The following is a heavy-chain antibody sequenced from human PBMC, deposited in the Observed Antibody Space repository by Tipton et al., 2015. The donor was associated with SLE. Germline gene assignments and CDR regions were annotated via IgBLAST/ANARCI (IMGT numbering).Heavy chain of an antibody. D-gene: IGHD3-3*01. CDR3: ARSTSFGVVRGSFDS. V-gene: IGHV4-61*01. CDR2: INYSGNT. J-gene: IGHJ4*02. CDR1: GGSIISGDSITSYY. Sequence: TLSLTCTVSGGSIISGDSITSYYWSWVRQPPGKGLEWIGYINYSGNTNYNPSLKSRVTISVDTSKNQFSLKLSSVTAADTAVYYCARSTSFGVVRGSFDSWGQGTLVTVS.